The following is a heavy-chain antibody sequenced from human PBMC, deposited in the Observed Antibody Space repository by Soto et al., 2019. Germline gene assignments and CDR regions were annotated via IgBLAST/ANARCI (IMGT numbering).Heavy chain of an antibody. J-gene: IGHJ4*02. CDR1: GYTFTSYT. Sequence: QVQLVQSGAEEKKPGASVKVSCKASGYTFTSYTMHWVRQAPGQRLEWMGWINAGNGNTKYSQKFQGRVTITRDTSASTAYMELSSLRSEDTAVYYCARGITLPTPLDYWGQGTLVTVSS. CDR2: INAGNGNT. D-gene: IGHD1-20*01. V-gene: IGHV1-3*05. CDR3: ARGITLPTPLDY.